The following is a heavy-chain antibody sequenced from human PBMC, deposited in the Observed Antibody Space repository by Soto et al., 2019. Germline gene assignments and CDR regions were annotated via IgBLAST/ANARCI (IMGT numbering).Heavy chain of an antibody. Sequence: QVQLVQSGAEVKKPGSSVKVSCKAAGGTFSSNAISWVRQAPGQGLEWMGGIIPIFGTANYAQKFQGRVTITADKSTSTAYMELSSLRSEDTAVYYCARNKGGVVVPAAVSSYYDYGMDVWGQGTAVTVSS. D-gene: IGHD2-2*01. CDR3: ARNKGGVVVPAAVSSYYDYGMDV. V-gene: IGHV1-69*06. J-gene: IGHJ6*02. CDR2: IIPIFGTA. CDR1: GGTFSSNA.